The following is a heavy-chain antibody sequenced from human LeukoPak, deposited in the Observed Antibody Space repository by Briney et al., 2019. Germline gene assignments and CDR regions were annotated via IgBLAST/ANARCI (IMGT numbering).Heavy chain of an antibody. CDR1: GFTFSSYG. CDR3: AKDQGITIFGVVTFYYYYMDV. J-gene: IGHJ6*03. D-gene: IGHD3-3*01. CDR2: IRYDGSNK. V-gene: IGHV3-30*02. Sequence: PGGSLRLSCAASGFTFSSYGMHWVRQAPGKGLEWVAFIRYDGSNKYYVDSVKGRFTISRDNSKNTLYLQMNSLRAEDTAVYYCAKDQGITIFGVVTFYYYYMDVWGKGTTVTVSS.